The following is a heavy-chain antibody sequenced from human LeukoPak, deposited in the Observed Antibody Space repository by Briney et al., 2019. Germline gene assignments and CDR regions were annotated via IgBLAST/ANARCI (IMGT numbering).Heavy chain of an antibody. D-gene: IGHD3-22*01. CDR3: ARDHHRRLYDSQARDTFDI. CDR2: ISSGGGTR. J-gene: IGHJ3*02. V-gene: IGHV3-11*04. Sequence: GGSLRLSCAASGFTFSDYYMNWIRQAPGKGLEWVSYISSGGGTRSYADSVKGRFTISRDNAKNSLYLQMNSLRAEDTAVYYCARDHHRRLYDSQARDTFDIWGQGTMVTVSS. CDR1: GFTFSDYY.